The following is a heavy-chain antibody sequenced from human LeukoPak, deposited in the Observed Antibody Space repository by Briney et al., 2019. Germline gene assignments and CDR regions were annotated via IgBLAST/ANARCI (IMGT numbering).Heavy chain of an antibody. V-gene: IGHV1-2*02. J-gene: IGHJ3*01. CDR3: AREVPSGIYYDSGGYPVVK. D-gene: IGHD3-22*01. CDR1: GYTFTGYY. Sequence: ASVKVSCKASGYTFTGYYMHWVRQAPGQGLEWMGWINPNSGGTNYAQKFQGRVTMTRDTSISTAYMELSNLRSEDTAVYYCAREVPSGIYYDSGGYPVVKWGQGTMVTVSS. CDR2: INPNSGGT.